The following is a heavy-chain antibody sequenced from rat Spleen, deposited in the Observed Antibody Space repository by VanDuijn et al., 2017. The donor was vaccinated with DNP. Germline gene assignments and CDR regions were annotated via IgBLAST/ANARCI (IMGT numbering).Heavy chain of an antibody. V-gene: IGHV5-7*01. Sequence: EVQLVESGGGLVQPGRSLKLSCAASGFTFSDYNMVWVRQAPKKGLEWVATIFYDDGSTYYGDSVKGRFTVSRDNAKSTLYLQLDSLRSEDTATYYCAKGDYWGQGVMVTVSS. CDR3: AKGDY. CDR2: IFYDDGST. CDR1: GFTFSDYN. J-gene: IGHJ2*01.